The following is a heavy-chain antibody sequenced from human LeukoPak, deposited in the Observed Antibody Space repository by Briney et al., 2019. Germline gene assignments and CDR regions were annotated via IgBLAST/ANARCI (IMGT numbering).Heavy chain of an antibody. Sequence: SETLSLTCTVSGGSISSGDYYWSWIRQTPGKGLEWIGYIYYSGSTYYNPSLKSRVSISVDTSKSQFSLKLSSVTAADTAVYYCARVDGDYAFDYWGQGTLVTVSS. J-gene: IGHJ4*02. V-gene: IGHV4-30-4*01. D-gene: IGHD4-17*01. CDR1: GGSISSGDYY. CDR3: ARVDGDYAFDY. CDR2: IYYSGST.